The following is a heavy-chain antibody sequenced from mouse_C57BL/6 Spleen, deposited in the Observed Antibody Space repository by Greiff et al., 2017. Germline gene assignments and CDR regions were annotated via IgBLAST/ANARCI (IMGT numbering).Heavy chain of an antibody. D-gene: IGHD2-4*01. Sequence: EVQLQQSGPELVKPGASVKMSCTASGYTFTDYNMHWVKQSHGKSLEWIGYINPNNGGTSYNQKFKGKATLTVNKSSSTAYMELRSLTSEDSAVYYCARTYDYDPHYAMDYWGQGTSVTVSS. CDR2: INPNNGGT. V-gene: IGHV1-22*01. CDR1: GYTFTDYN. J-gene: IGHJ4*01. CDR3: ARTYDYDPHYAMDY.